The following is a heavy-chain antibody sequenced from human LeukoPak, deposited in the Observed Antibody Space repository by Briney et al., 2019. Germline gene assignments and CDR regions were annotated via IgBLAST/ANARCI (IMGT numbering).Heavy chain of an antibody. Sequence: GRSLRLSCAASGFTFSSCGMHWVRQAPGKGLEWVAVIWYDGSNKYYADSVKGRFTISRDNSKNTLYLQMNSLRAEDTAVYYCARKLMVRGVITPYYYYMDVWGKGTTVTVSS. CDR2: IWYDGSNK. CDR1: GFTFSSCG. CDR3: ARKLMVRGVITPYYYYMDV. V-gene: IGHV3-33*01. J-gene: IGHJ6*03. D-gene: IGHD3-10*01.